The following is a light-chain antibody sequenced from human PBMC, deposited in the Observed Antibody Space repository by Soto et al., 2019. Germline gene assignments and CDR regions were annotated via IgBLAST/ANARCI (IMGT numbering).Light chain of an antibody. Sequence: QSALTQPASVSGSPGQSITISCTGTSSDVGGYNYVSWYQQHPGKAPKLMIYDVSNRPSGVSNRFSGSKSGNTDSLTISGLQAEDEADYYSSSYTSSSTYVFGTGTKLTVL. J-gene: IGLJ1*01. V-gene: IGLV2-14*01. CDR1: SSDVGGYNY. CDR2: DVS. CDR3: SSYTSSSTYV.